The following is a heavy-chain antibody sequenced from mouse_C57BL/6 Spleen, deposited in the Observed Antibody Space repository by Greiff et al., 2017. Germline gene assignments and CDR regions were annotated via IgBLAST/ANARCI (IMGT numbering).Heavy chain of an antibody. V-gene: IGHV14-1*01. Sequence: EVQLQQSGAELVRPGASVKLSCTASGFNITDYYMHWVKQRPEQGLEWIGRIDPEDGDTEYAPKFQGKATMTADTSSNTAYLQLSSLTSEATAVYYCTASYYYGSPYYFGGWGQGTTLTGSS. J-gene: IGHJ2*01. CDR2: IDPEDGDT. CDR3: TASYYYGSPYYFGG. D-gene: IGHD1-1*01. CDR1: GFNITDYY.